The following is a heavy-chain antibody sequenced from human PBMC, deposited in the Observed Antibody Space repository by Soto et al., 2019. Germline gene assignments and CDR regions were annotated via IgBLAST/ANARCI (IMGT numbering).Heavy chain of an antibody. CDR3: ARNIPGANSPFEY. J-gene: IGHJ4*02. CDR1: EFTFSAYS. D-gene: IGHD2-2*01. V-gene: IGHV3-21*01. Sequence: EVQLVVSGGGLVKPGESLRLSCAASEFTFSAYSMNWVRQAPGKGLEWVSSMNPDGNYIYYADSLKGRFTISRDNAKNSLYLQMDSLRAEDTAVYYCARNIPGANSPFEYWGQGSLVTVSS. CDR2: MNPDGNYI.